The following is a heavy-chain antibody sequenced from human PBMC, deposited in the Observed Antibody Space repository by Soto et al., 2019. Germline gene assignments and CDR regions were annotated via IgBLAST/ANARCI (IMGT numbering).Heavy chain of an antibody. CDR1: GGTFSSYA. CDR2: IIPIFGTA. Sequence: SVKVSCKASGGTFSSYAISWVRQAPGQGLEWMGGIIPIFGTANYAQKFQGRVTITADESTSTAYMELSSLRSEDTAVYYCARRWQQLAIFDYWGQGTLVTVSS. J-gene: IGHJ4*02. CDR3: ARRWQQLAIFDY. V-gene: IGHV1-69*13. D-gene: IGHD6-13*01.